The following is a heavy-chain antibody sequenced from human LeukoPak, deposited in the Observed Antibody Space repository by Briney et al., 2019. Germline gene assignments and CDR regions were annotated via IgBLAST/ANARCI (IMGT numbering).Heavy chain of an antibody. J-gene: IGHJ4*02. CDR2: ISWNSGSI. D-gene: IGHD3-16*01. CDR3: AKAISLTATAPLDY. CDR1: GFTFDDYA. V-gene: IGHV3-9*01. Sequence: PGRSLRLSCAASGFTFDDYAMHWVRQAPGKGLEGVSGISWNSGSIGYADSVKGRFTISRDNAKNSLYLQMNSLRAEDTALYYCAKAISLTATAPLDYWGQGTLVTVSS.